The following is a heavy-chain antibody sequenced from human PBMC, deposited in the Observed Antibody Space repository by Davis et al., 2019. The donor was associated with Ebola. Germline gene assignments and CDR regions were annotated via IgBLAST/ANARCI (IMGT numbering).Heavy chain of an antibody. CDR2: INSDGSKT. CDR3: AKDEIMLDAFDI. Sequence: GESLKISCAASGFTSTYNWIHWVRQAPGKGLVWVSRINSDGSKTGYADSVKGRFTISRDNSKNTLFLQMNSLRADDTAVYYCAKDEIMLDAFDIWGQGTMVTVSS. V-gene: IGHV3-74*01. D-gene: IGHD2-15*01. J-gene: IGHJ3*02. CDR1: GFTSTYNW.